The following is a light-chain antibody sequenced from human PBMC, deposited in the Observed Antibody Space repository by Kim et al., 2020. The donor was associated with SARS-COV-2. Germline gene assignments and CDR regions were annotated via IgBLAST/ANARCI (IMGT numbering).Light chain of an antibody. CDR1: QSVSSY. CDR2: DAS. CDR3: QQRSNWPPLT. Sequence: EIVLTQSPATLSLSPGERATLSCRASQSVSSYLAWYQQKPGQAPRLLIDDASNRATGIPARFSGSGSGTDFTLTISSLEPEDFAVYYCQQRSNWPPLTVGGGTKLEI. J-gene: IGKJ4*01. V-gene: IGKV3-11*01.